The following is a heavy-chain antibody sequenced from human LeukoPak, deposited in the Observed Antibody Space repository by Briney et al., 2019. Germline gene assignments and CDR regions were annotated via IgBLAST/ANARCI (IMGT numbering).Heavy chain of an antibody. CDR2: INHSGST. D-gene: IGHD3-10*01. J-gene: IGHJ5*02. CDR3: ARGPMVRGVIIRGNWFDP. V-gene: IGHV4-34*01. CDR1: GGSFSGYY. Sequence: PSETLSLTCAVYGGSFSGYYWSWIRQPPGKGLEWIGEINHSGSTNYNPSLKSRVTISVDTSKNQFSLKLSSVTAADTAVYYCARGPMVRGVIIRGNWFDPWGQGTLVTVSS.